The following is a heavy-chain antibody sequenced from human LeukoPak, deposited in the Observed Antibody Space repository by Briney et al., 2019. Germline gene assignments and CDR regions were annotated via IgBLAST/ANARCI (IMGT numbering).Heavy chain of an antibody. D-gene: IGHD3-10*01. J-gene: IGHJ4*02. CDR2: IRSKTYGGTT. Sequence: PGRSLRLSCTASGFTFGDYSMSWVRQAPGKGLEWVGFIRSKTYGGTTEYAASVKGRFTISRDDSKSIAYLQINSLKTEDTAVYYCTGSFGQLTFFDYWGQGTLVTVSS. V-gene: IGHV3-49*04. CDR1: GFTFGDYS. CDR3: TGSFGQLTFFDY.